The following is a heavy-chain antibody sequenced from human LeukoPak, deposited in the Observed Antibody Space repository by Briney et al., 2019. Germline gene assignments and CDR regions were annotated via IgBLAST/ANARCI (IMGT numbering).Heavy chain of an antibody. D-gene: IGHD3-10*01. V-gene: IGHV3-23*01. Sequence: PGGSLRLSCAASGFTFGSYAMSWVRQAPGKGLEWVSAISGSGGSTYYADSVKGRFTISRDNSKNTLYLQMNSLRAEDTAVYYCAKDVDFYGSGSSSNWFDPWGQGTLVTVSS. CDR2: ISGSGGST. CDR3: AKDVDFYGSGSSSNWFDP. CDR1: GFTFGSYA. J-gene: IGHJ5*02.